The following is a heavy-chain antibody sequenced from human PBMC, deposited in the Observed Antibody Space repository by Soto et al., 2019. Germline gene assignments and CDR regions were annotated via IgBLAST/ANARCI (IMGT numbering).Heavy chain of an antibody. CDR2: IYYSWST. CDR1: GGSNSSADYY. D-gene: IGHD3-10*01. J-gene: IGHJ5*02. Sequence: SETLSLTCTVSGGSNSSADYYWSWIRQPPGKGLEWIGYIYYSWSTYYNPSLKSRVTISVDTSKNQFSLKLSSVTAADTAVYYCAREINMVRRGAWFDPWGKGTLVTASS. V-gene: IGHV4-30-4*01. CDR3: AREINMVRRGAWFDP.